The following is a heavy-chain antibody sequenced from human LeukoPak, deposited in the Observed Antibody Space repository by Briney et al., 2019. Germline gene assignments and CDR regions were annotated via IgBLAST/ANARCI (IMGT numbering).Heavy chain of an antibody. CDR1: GGSISSYY. J-gene: IGHJ4*02. CDR3: ARGLTGPFDY. V-gene: IGHV4-59*01. CDR2: IYYSGST. Sequence: SETLSLTCTVSGGSISSYYWSWVRQTPGKGLEWVGYIYYSGSTNYNPSLKSRVTISVDTSKNQFSLRLSSVTATDTAVDYCARGLTGPFDYWGQGTLVTVSS.